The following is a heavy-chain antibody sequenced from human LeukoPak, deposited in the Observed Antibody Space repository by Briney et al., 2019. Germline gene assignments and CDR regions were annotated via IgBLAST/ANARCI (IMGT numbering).Heavy chain of an antibody. CDR1: GGSISSGSYY. Sequence: PSQTLSLTCTVSGGSISSGSYYWSWIRQPAGKGLEWIGRIYTSGSTNYNPSLKSRVTISVDTSKNQFSLKLSSVTAADTAVYYCARGEAGTGSTLWIDPWGQGTLVTVSS. J-gene: IGHJ5*02. CDR3: ARGEAGTGSTLWIDP. V-gene: IGHV4-61*02. D-gene: IGHD1-7*01. CDR2: IYTSGST.